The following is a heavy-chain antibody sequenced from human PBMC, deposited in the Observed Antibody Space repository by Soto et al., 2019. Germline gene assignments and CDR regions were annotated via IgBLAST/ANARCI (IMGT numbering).Heavy chain of an antibody. J-gene: IGHJ6*02. CDR1: GYMFTNYY. Sequence: SVKVSRKASGYMFTNYYMHCVRQAPMKGLEWIAIINANGGNTNYAQKFQGRVTMTRDTSTSTVYMELRSLRSDDTAVYYCARDCPSSCYYSGSTYYYYYGMDVWGQRTTVTVSS. CDR2: INANGGNT. CDR3: ARDCPSSCYYSGSTYYYYYGMDV. V-gene: IGHV1-46*01. D-gene: IGHD3-22*01.